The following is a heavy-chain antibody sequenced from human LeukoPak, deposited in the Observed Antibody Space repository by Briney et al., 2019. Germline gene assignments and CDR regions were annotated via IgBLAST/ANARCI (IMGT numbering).Heavy chain of an antibody. CDR2: INHSGST. J-gene: IGHJ4*02. V-gene: IGHV4-34*01. Sequence: SETLSLTCAVYGGSFSGYYWSWIRQPPGTGLEWIGEINHSGSTNYNPSLKSRVTISVDTSKNQFSLKLSSVTAADTAVYYCAREGIVGARYFDYWGQGTLVTVSS. CDR1: GGSFSGYY. CDR3: AREGIVGARYFDY. D-gene: IGHD1-26*01.